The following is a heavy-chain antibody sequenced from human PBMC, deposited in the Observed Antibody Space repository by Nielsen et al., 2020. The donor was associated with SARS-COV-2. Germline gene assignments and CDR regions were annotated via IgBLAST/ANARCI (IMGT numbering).Heavy chain of an antibody. J-gene: IGHJ4*02. V-gene: IGHV3-23*01. CDR3: ARDQPSYDILTGYLIDY. D-gene: IGHD3-9*01. CDR1: GFTFSSYA. Sequence: GGSLRPSCAASGFTFSSYAMSWVRQAPGKGLEWVSAISGSGGSTYYADSVKGRFTISRDNSKNTLYLQMNSLRAEDTAVYYCARDQPSYDILTGYLIDYWGQGTLVTVSS. CDR2: ISGSGGST.